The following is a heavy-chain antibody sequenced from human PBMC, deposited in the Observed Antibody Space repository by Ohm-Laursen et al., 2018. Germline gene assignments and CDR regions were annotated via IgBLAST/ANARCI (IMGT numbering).Heavy chain of an antibody. D-gene: IGHD3-22*01. Sequence: SSVKVSCKASGGTFSSYAISWVQQAPGQGLEWMGGIIPIFGTANYAQKFQGRVTITADESTSTGYMELSRLRSDDTAVYYCASTDYYESSGYYPPDYWGQGTLVTVSS. CDR3: ASTDYYESSGYYPPDY. CDR2: IIPIFGTA. J-gene: IGHJ4*02. V-gene: IGHV1-69*01. CDR1: GGTFSSYA.